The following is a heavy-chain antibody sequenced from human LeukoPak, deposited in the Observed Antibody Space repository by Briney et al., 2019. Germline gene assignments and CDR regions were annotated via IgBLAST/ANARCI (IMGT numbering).Heavy chain of an antibody. D-gene: IGHD5-18*01. CDR1: GGSFSGYY. V-gene: IGHV4-34*01. CDR3: ARIGDAEYSYGAKPYYFDY. J-gene: IGHJ4*02. Sequence: SETLSLTCAVYGGSFSGYYWSWVREPPGKGLEWSGEMNHSGSTNYNPSLKSRVTISVDTSNTQFSLKLSSVTAAATAVYYCARIGDAEYSYGAKPYYFDYGGQGTLVTVSS. CDR2: MNHSGST.